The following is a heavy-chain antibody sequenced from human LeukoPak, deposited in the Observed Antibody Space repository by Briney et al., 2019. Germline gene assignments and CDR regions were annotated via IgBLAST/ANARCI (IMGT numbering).Heavy chain of an antibody. CDR3: AGDPTSSWETAFDI. Sequence: GGSLRLSCAASGFTFNSYAMSWVRQAPGKGLEWVSGISGSGGSTYYVDSVKGRFTISRDNSKDTLYLQMNSLRVEDTAVYYCAGDPTSSWETAFDIWGQGTMVTVSS. V-gene: IGHV3-23*01. CDR2: ISGSGGST. J-gene: IGHJ3*02. D-gene: IGHD1-26*01. CDR1: GFTFNSYA.